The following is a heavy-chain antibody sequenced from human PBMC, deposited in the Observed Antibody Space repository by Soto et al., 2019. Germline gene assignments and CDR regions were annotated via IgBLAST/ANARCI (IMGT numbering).Heavy chain of an antibody. D-gene: IGHD3-9*01. Sequence: ASVKVSCKASGYTFTSYAMHWVRQAPGQRLEWMGWINAGNGNTKYPQKFQGRVTITRDTSASTAYMELSSLRSEDTAVYYCARDPTPTYDILTGYYYYWGQGTLVTVSS. CDR3: ARDPTPTYDILTGYYYY. CDR2: INAGNGNT. CDR1: GYTFTSYA. V-gene: IGHV1-3*01. J-gene: IGHJ4*02.